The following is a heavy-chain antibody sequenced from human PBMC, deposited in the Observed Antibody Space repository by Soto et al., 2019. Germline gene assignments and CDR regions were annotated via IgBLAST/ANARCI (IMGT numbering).Heavy chain of an antibody. Sequence: QITLKESGPTLVKPTQTLTLTCTFSGFSLTTSGVGVGWIRQPPGKALEWLALIYWDDDKRNSPSLNNRLTITKDTSRNQVVLTLIDLDPVDTATYYCAHKSLVPFGMDVWGQGTTVTVAS. J-gene: IGHJ6*02. CDR1: GFSLTTSGVG. D-gene: IGHD3-10*01. CDR3: AHKSLVPFGMDV. CDR2: IYWDDDK. V-gene: IGHV2-5*02.